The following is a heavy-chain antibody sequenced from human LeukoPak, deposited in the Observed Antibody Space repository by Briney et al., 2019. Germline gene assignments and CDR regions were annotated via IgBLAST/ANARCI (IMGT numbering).Heavy chain of an antibody. D-gene: IGHD5-24*01. V-gene: IGHV1-69*05. Sequence: ASVKVSCKASGGTFSSYAISWVRQAPGQGLEWMGGIIPIFGTANYAQKFQGRVTITTDESTSTAYMELSSLRSEDTAVYYCARDSRRDGYNYLHYWGQGTLVTVSS. CDR2: IIPIFGTA. CDR1: GGTFSSYA. CDR3: ARDSRRDGYNYLHY. J-gene: IGHJ4*02.